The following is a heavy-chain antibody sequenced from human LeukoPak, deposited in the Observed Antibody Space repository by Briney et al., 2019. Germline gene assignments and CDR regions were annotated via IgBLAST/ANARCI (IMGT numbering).Heavy chain of an antibody. CDR3: VKDGSGSYYTYYFDY. V-gene: IGHV3-64D*06. J-gene: IGHJ4*02. CDR1: GFXLSRYA. CDR2: ISSNGGST. Sequence: GGSLRLSCSASGFXLSRYAIHWVRQAPGKGLEYVSAISSNGGSTYYADSVKGRFTISRDNSKNTLYLQMSGLRAEDTAVYYCVKDGSGSYYTYYFDYWGQGTLVTVSS. D-gene: IGHD3-10*01.